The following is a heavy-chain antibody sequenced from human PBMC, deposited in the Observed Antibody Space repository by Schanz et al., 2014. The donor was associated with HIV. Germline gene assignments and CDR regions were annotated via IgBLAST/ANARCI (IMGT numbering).Heavy chain of an antibody. Sequence: QVQLVESGGGVVQPGRSLRLSCAVSGFTFSSYGMHWVRQAPGKGREWVAVIWYDGSNKIYADSVKGRFTISRDNSKNTLYLQMNSLRPEDTAVYYCARGQPLVQRWFDPWGQGTLVTVSS. J-gene: IGHJ5*02. D-gene: IGHD6-13*01. CDR1: GFTFSSYG. CDR3: ARGQPLVQRWFDP. V-gene: IGHV3-33*01. CDR2: IWYDGSNK.